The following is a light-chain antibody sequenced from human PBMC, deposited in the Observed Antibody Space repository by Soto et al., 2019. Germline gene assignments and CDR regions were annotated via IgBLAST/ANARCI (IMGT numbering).Light chain of an antibody. V-gene: IGKV3-20*01. J-gene: IGKJ1*01. CDR1: QSVSSSF. CDR2: GAS. CDR3: QQFGSSPRGT. Sequence: EIVLTQSPGTLSLTAGERATLSCRASQSVSSSFLAWYQQKPGQAPRLLIYGASSRATGIPDRFSGSGSGTDFTLTISRLEPEDFAVYNCQQFGSSPRGTFGQGTKVEIK.